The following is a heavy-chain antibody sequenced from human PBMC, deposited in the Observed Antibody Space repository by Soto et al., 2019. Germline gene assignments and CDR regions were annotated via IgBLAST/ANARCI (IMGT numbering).Heavy chain of an antibody. V-gene: IGHV3-30*18. CDR1: GFTFSSYG. Sequence: GGSLRLSCAASGFTFSSYGMHWVRQAPGKGLEWVAVISYNGSNKYYADSVKGRFTISRDNSKNTLYLQMNSLRAEDTAVYYCAKAGSYGSIVGATNYFDYWGQGTLVTVSS. CDR2: ISYNGSNK. D-gene: IGHD1-26*01. CDR3: AKAGSYGSIVGATNYFDY. J-gene: IGHJ4*02.